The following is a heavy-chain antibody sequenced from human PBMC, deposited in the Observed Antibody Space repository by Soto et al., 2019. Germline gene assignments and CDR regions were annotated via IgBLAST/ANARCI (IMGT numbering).Heavy chain of an antibody. CDR2: ISGSGGST. CDR1: GFTFSSYA. CDR3: AKDRLLWFGELFSAWFYP. V-gene: IGHV3-23*01. Sequence: EVQLLESGGGLVQPGGSLRLSCAASGFTFSSYAMSWVRQAPGKGLEWVSAISGSGGSTYYADSVKGRFTISRDNSKNTLYLQMNSLRAEDTAVYYCAKDRLLWFGELFSAWFYPWGQGTLVTVSS. D-gene: IGHD3-10*01. J-gene: IGHJ5*02.